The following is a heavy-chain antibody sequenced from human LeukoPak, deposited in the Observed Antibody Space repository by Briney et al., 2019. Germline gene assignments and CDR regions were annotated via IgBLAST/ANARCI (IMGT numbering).Heavy chain of an antibody. Sequence: ASVRLSCKASGYTFTGYYINWVRQAPGQGLEWMGWIYPYSGDTNYAQDFQGRVTMTRDTSISTAYMELSSLKSDDTAVYYCARDRNSGSSLDIWGQGTMLTVSS. D-gene: IGHD6-6*01. CDR2: IYPYSGDT. CDR1: GYTFTGYY. V-gene: IGHV1-2*02. J-gene: IGHJ3*02. CDR3: ARDRNSGSSLDI.